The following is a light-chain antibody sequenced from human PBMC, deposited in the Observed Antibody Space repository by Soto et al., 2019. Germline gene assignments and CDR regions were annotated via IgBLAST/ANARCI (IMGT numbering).Light chain of an antibody. CDR3: LQYFGVQAVE. J-gene: IGKJ3*01. Sequence: DIQMTQSPSSLSASVGDRVTITCRASQGIDHSLAWYQQKPGKVTRLLIYSSSTLQSGVPSRFSGSGSGTAFTLTINRQMPEGVKTYEDLQYFGVQAVEFGPG. V-gene: IGKV1-27*01. CDR2: SSS. CDR1: QGIDHS.